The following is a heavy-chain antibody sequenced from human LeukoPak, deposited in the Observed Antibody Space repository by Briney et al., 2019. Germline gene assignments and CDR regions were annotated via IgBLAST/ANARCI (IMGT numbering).Heavy chain of an antibody. J-gene: IGHJ4*02. CDR2: IWSDGTNT. CDR1: GFTFSRYW. V-gene: IGHV3-33*06. Sequence: PGGSLRLSCAASGFTFSRYWMTWVRQAPGKGLEWVAVIWSDGTNTYYGDPVKGRFTISRDNFQRTVYLQMNSLRAEDTAVYYCAKDAQRGFDYSNSLDKWGQGTLVTISS. CDR3: AKDAQRGFDYSNSLDK. D-gene: IGHD4-11*01.